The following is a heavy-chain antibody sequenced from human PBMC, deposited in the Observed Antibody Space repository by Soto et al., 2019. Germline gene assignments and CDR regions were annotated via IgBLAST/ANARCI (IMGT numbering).Heavy chain of an antibody. V-gene: IGHV4-39*01. CDR1: GGSISSSSYY. Sequence: QLQLQESGPGLVKPSETLSLTCTVSGGSISSSSYYWGWIRQPPGKGLEWIGSIYYSGSTYYNPSLQSRVTISVDTSKNQFSLKLRSVTAADTAVYYCARHIVGETTNFDYWGQGTLVTVSS. CDR2: IYYSGST. J-gene: IGHJ4*02. CDR3: ARHIVGETTNFDY. D-gene: IGHD1-26*01.